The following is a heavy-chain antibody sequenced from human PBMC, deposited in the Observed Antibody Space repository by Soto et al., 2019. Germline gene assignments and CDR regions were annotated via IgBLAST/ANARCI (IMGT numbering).Heavy chain of an antibody. J-gene: IGHJ4*02. CDR1: GFTFSGSA. CDR3: AKDRMILPLLFDY. V-gene: IGHV3-73*01. Sequence: PGGSLRLSCAASGFTFSGSAMHWVRQASGKGLEWVGRIRSKVNSFATAYAESVKGRFTISRDDSKNTAYLQLNSLKTEDTAVYYCAKDRMILPLLFDYWGQGTLVTVSS. D-gene: IGHD3-22*01. CDR2: IRSKVNSFAT.